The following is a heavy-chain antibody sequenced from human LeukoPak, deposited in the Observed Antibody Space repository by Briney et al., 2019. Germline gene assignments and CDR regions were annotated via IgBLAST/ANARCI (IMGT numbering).Heavy chain of an antibody. Sequence: GASVKVSCKASGYTFTGYYMHWVRQAPGQGLEWMGWMNPNSGGTNYAQKFQGRVTMTRDTSISTAYMELSRLRSDDTAVYYCAREMIAVAGFDPWGQGTLVTVSS. CDR3: AREMIAVAGFDP. CDR2: MNPNSGGT. CDR1: GYTFTGYY. J-gene: IGHJ5*02. D-gene: IGHD6-19*01. V-gene: IGHV1-2*02.